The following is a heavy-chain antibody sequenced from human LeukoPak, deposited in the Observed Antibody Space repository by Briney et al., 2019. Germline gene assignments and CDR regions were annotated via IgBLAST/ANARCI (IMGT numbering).Heavy chain of an antibody. CDR1: GDRLTELS. J-gene: IGHJ4*02. CDR3: ARENDYGGNFDY. V-gene: IGHV1-24*01. D-gene: IGHD4-23*01. Sequence: ASVKVSCKVSGDRLTELSIHWVRQAPGKGLEWMGGFDPEDGEIIYAQKFQGRVTMTTDTSTSTAYMELRSLRSDDTAVYYCARENDYGGNFDYWGQGTLVTVSS. CDR2: FDPEDGEI.